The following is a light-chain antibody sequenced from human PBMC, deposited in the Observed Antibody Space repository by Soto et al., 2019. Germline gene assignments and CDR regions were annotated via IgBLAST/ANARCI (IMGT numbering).Light chain of an antibody. CDR1: SGHSSYA. J-gene: IGLJ2*01. Sequence: QLVLTQSPSASASLGASVKLTGTLSSGHSSYAIAWHQQQPEKGPRYWMKLNSDGSHSKGDGIPDRFSGSSSGAERYLTISSLQSEDEADYYCQTWGTGIVVFGGGTKLTVL. CDR2: LNSDGSH. V-gene: IGLV4-69*01. CDR3: QTWGTGIVV.